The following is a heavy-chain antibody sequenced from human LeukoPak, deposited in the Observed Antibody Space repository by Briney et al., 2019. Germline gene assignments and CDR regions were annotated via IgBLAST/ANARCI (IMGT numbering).Heavy chain of an antibody. CDR3: AREQGQVPGPLVVAGTYYFDY. D-gene: IGHD2-15*01. V-gene: IGHV1-46*01. Sequence: GASVKVSCKASGYTFTSNHIHWVRQAPGQGLEGMGIINPSGRSKNYAHKFQGRVTMTSDTSTSTVYMELSGLRSEDTAMYYCAREQGQVPGPLVVAGTYYFDYWGQGTLVTVSS. J-gene: IGHJ4*02. CDR2: INPSGRSK. CDR1: GYTFTSNH.